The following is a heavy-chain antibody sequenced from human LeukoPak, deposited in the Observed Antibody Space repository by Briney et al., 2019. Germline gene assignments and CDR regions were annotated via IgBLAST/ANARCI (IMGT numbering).Heavy chain of an antibody. CDR2: ISHDGNNK. D-gene: IGHD6-13*01. Sequence: GGSLRLSCAASGFTFSSYGMHWVRQAPGKGLEWVAVISHDGNNKYFADSVKGRFTISRDNSKNTLYLQMNSLRAEDSAVYFCAKDLSLMAADYYFDYWGQGTLVSVSS. CDR1: GFTFSSYG. J-gene: IGHJ4*02. CDR3: AKDLSLMAADYYFDY. V-gene: IGHV3-30*18.